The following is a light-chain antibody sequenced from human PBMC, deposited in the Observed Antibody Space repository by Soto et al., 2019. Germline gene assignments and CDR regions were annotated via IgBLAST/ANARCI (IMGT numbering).Light chain of an antibody. V-gene: IGKV3-20*01. CDR3: QQYGSSLPWT. CDR1: KFVIGSF. CDR2: GAS. Sequence: EMVLTQSPGTLSLSPGERATLSCRASKFVIGSFLAWFQQKPGQALRLLIYGASSRATGIPDRFSGSGSGTDFTLTFSRLEPEDFAVYYCQQYGSSLPWTFGQGTKVDIK. J-gene: IGKJ1*01.